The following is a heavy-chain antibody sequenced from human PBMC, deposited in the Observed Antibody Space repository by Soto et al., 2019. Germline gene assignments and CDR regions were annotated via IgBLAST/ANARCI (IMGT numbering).Heavy chain of an antibody. D-gene: IGHD2-2*01. CDR3: ARPPSTGGYGMEV. Sequence: ASVKVSCKASGGTFSSYAISWVRQAPGQGLEWMGGIIPIFGTANYAQKFQGRVTITADESTIAAYMELSCLRSEDTAVYYCARPPSTGGYGMEVWGQGTTVTVSS. CDR1: GGTFSSYA. J-gene: IGHJ6*02. CDR2: IIPIFGTA. V-gene: IGHV1-69*13.